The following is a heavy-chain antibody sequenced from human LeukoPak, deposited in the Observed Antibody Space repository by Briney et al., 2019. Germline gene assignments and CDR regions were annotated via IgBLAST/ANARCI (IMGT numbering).Heavy chain of an antibody. CDR2: IIPIFGTA. CDR3: ARDLRYYGSGSYYNSYYY. J-gene: IGHJ4*02. Sequence: GSSVKVSCKASGGTFSSYAISWVRQPPGQGLEWMGGIIPIFGTANYAQKFQGRVTITADESTSTAYMELSSLRSEDTAVYYCARDLRYYGSGSYYNSYYYWGQGTLVTVSS. CDR1: GGTFSSYA. D-gene: IGHD3-10*01. V-gene: IGHV1-69*01.